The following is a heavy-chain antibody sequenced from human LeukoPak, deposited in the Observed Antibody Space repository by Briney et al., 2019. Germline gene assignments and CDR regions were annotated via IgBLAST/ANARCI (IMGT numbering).Heavy chain of an antibody. D-gene: IGHD3-10*01. CDR3: ARAPTTWFEELQPDY. V-gene: IGHV1-69*05. Sequence: GASVKVSCKASGGTFSSYAISWVRQAPGQGLEWMGGIIPIFGTANYAQKFQGRVTITTDESTSTAYMELSSLRSEDTAVYYCARAPTTWFEELQPDYWGQGTLVTVSS. CDR1: GGTFSSYA. CDR2: IIPIFGTA. J-gene: IGHJ4*02.